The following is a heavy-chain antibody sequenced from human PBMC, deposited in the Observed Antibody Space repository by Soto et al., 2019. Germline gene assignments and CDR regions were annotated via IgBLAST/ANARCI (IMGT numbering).Heavy chain of an antibody. D-gene: IGHD1-1*01. CDR2: INPTNGDT. J-gene: IGHJ4*02. Sequence: QVQLVQSGAEVKKPGASVKVSCKTSGYTFTTLFLHWLRHAPGQRLEWMGWINPTNGDTLSSQKFLGRVSITRGTSATTAYMDLPSLTSEDTAGYYCVRGPSTGCFDSWGQGTLITVSS. V-gene: IGHV1-3*01. CDR3: VRGPSTGCFDS. CDR1: GYTFTTLF.